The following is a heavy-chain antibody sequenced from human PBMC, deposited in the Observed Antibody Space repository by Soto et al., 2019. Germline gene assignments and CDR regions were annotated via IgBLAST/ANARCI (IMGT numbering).Heavy chain of an antibody. J-gene: IGHJ4*02. CDR2: IYHSGST. Sequence: SETLSLTCAVSGGSISSGGYSWSWIRQPPGKGLEWIGYIYHSGSTYYNPSLKSRVTISVDRSKNQFSLKLSSVTAADTAVYYCARAYYDSSGYYPDYYFDYWGQGTLVTVSS. D-gene: IGHD3-22*01. CDR3: ARAYYDSSGYYPDYYFDY. V-gene: IGHV4-30-2*01. CDR1: GGSISSGGYS.